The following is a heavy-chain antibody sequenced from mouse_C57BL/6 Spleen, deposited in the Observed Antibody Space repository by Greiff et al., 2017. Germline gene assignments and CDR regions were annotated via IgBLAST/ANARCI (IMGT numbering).Heavy chain of an antibody. CDR3: AKTARGHYAMDY. J-gene: IGHJ4*01. V-gene: IGHV1-39*01. D-gene: IGHD3-2*01. CDR1: GYSFTDYN. CDR2: INPNYGTT. Sequence: VQLKESGPELVKPGASVKISCKASGYSFTDYNMNWVKQSNGKSLEWIGVINPNYGTTSYNQKFKGKATLTVDQSSSTAYMQLNSLTSEDSAVYYCAKTARGHYAMDYWGQGTSVTVSS.